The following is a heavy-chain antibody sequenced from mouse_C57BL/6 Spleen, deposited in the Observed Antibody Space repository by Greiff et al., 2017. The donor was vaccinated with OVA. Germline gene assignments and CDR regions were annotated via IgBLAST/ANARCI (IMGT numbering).Heavy chain of an antibody. J-gene: IGHJ4*01. D-gene: IGHD1-1*01. Sequence: EVKVEESGGGLVKPGGSLKLSCEASGFTFSDYGMHWVRQAPEKGLEWVAYISRGSSTIYYADTLKGRVTISRDNAKNTLFLQMTSLRSEDTAMYYCARRYYGSSIYAMDYWGQGTSVTVSS. CDR2: ISRGSSTI. CDR1: GFTFSDYG. V-gene: IGHV5-17*01. CDR3: ARRYYGSSIYAMDY.